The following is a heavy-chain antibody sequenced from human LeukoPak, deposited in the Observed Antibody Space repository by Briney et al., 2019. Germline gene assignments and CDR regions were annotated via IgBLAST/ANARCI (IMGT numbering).Heavy chain of an antibody. CDR3: ARAKSTIAARGYFDD. D-gene: IGHD6-6*01. Sequence: GGSLRLSCAASGFTFSSYGMHLVRQAPGKGLEWVAIRWYDGSNQYYADSVKGRFTISRDNSKNTVYLQMNSLRAEGTAVYYCARAKSTIAARGYFDDWGQGTLVTVSS. J-gene: IGHJ4*02. V-gene: IGHV3-33*01. CDR1: GFTFSSYG. CDR2: RWYDGSNQ.